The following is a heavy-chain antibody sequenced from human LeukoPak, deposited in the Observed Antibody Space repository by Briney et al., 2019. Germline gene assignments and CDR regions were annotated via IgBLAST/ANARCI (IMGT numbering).Heavy chain of an antibody. Sequence: PSESLSLTCTVSGGSISSSSYCWGWLRQPPGKGLEWFARIYYSGSIYYNPSPKSRFPMSVATAKNPLSLKLSSVTAADTALYYCASRADCSSTSCPYYYYYYGMDVWGQGTTVTVSS. CDR2: IYYSGSI. CDR1: GGSISSSSYC. D-gene: IGHD2-2*01. J-gene: IGHJ6*02. V-gene: IGHV4-39*01. CDR3: ASRADCSSTSCPYYYYYYGMDV.